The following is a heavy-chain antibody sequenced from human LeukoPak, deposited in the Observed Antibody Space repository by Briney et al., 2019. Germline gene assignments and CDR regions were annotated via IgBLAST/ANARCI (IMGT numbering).Heavy chain of an antibody. D-gene: IGHD2-21*02. CDR1: GFTFTSYN. Sequence: GGSLRLSCAASGFTFTSYNMNWVRQAPGKGLEWVSSVSTSSTYIYYADSVKGRFTISRDNAKNSLYLQMNSLRAEDTAVYYCAKDGTGGYCGGDCYSLIGALDYWGQGTLVTVSS. CDR2: VSTSSTYI. V-gene: IGHV3-21*01. CDR3: AKDGTGGYCGGDCYSLIGALDY. J-gene: IGHJ4*02.